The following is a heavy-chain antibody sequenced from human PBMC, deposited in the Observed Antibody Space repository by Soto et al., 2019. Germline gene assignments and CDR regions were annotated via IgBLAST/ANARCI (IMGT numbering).Heavy chain of an antibody. Sequence: PSETLSLTCTVSGGSISSGGYYWSWIRQHPGKGLEWIGYIYYSGSTYYNPSLKSRVTISVDTSKNLFSLQLSSVTPEDTAIYYCAGKPASGSLDPWGRGALVTVSS. D-gene: IGHD6-13*01. CDR3: AGKPASGSLDP. CDR2: IYYSGST. V-gene: IGHV4-31*03. J-gene: IGHJ5*02. CDR1: GGSISSGGYY.